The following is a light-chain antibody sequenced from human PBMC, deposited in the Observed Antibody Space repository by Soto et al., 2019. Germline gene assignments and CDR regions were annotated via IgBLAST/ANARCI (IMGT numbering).Light chain of an antibody. V-gene: IGKV3-20*01. J-gene: IGKJ3*01. CDR2: GAS. CDR3: QQYGSSVFT. CDR1: QSVSSSY. Sequence: EIVLTQSRCTLSLSPGERATLSCRASQSVSSSYLAWYQQKPGQAPRLLIYGASSRATGIPDRFSGSGSGTDFTLTISRLEPEDFAVYYCQQYGSSVFTFGPGTKVDIK.